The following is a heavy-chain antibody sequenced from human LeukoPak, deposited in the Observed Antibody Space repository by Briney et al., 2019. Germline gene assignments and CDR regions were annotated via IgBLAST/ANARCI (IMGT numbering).Heavy chain of an antibody. CDR1: GYTFTGYY. V-gene: IGHV1-2*02. CDR3: ARDTGAARLWFDP. D-gene: IGHD6-6*01. J-gene: IGHJ5*02. CDR2: INPNSGGT. Sequence: ASVKVSCKASGYTFTGYYMHWVRQAPGQGLEWMGWINPNSGGTNYGQKFQGRVTMTRDTSISTAYMELSRLRSDDTAVYYCARDTGAARLWFDPWGQGTLVTVSS.